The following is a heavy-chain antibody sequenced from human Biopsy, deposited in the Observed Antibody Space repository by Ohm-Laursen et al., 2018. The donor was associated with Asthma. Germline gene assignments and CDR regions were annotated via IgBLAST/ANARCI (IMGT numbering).Heavy chain of an antibody. CDR3: ARTFHFWSPYHAEHYQL. CDR2: IKHDGSEK. CDR1: GLTFGEYC. J-gene: IGHJ1*01. Sequence: SLRLSCAASGLTFGEYCMSWVRQVPGQGLEWVANIKHDGSEKNHVDSLKGRFTISRDNAKNLLFLQMNSLRAEDTAVYYCARTFHFWSPYHAEHYQLWGQGTLVTVSS. V-gene: IGHV3-7*01. D-gene: IGHD3-3*01.